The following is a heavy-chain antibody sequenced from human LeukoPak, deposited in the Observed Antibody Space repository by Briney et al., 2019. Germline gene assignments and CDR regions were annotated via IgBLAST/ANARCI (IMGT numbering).Heavy chain of an antibody. D-gene: IGHD2-2*01. Sequence: SETLSLTCAVYGGSFSGHYWAWIRQPPGKGLEWIGEINHRGSTTYNPSLKSRLTISVDTSKAEFSLKLSSVTAADTAVYYCARGSIALPAAPFDYWGRGTLVTVSS. V-gene: IGHV4-34*01. J-gene: IGHJ4*02. CDR1: GGSFSGHY. CDR2: INHRGST. CDR3: ARGSIALPAAPFDY.